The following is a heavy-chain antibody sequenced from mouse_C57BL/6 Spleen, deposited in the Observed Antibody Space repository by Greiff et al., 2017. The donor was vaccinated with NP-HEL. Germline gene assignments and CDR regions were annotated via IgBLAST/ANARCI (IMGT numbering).Heavy chain of an antibody. V-gene: IGHV1-66*01. Sequence: VKLMESGPELVKPGASVKISCKASGYSFTSYYIHWVKQRPGQGLEWIGWIYPGSGNTKYNEKFKGKATLTADTSSSTAYMQLSSLTSEDSAVYYCARWDYGYFDVWGTGTTVTVSS. J-gene: IGHJ1*03. CDR2: IYPGSGNT. D-gene: IGHD4-1*01. CDR1: GYSFTSYY. CDR3: ARWDYGYFDV.